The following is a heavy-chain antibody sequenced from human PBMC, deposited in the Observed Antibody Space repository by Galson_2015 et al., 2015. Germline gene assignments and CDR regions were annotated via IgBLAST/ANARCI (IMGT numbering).Heavy chain of an antibody. CDR3: AKNYGDYGGQVDV. CDR2: IYYSGST. CDR1: GGSISSYY. Sequence: LTCTVSGGSISSYYWSWLRQPPGKGLEWIGYIYYSGSTNYIPSLKSRATISVDTSKNQFSLKLSSVTAADTAVYYCAKNYGDYGGQVDVWGQGTTVTVSS. V-gene: IGHV4-59*01. D-gene: IGHD4-17*01. J-gene: IGHJ6*02.